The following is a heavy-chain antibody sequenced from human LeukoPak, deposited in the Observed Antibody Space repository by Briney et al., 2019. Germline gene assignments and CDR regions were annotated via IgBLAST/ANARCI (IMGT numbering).Heavy chain of an antibody. CDR2: INPNTGVT. Sequence: ASVKVSCKASGYTFSGHYLHWVRQAPGQGLEWMGRINPNTGVTQYTENFQGRVTMTRDTSISTAYMELSRLRSDDSAVYYCARGPRLDSSGWYYGAFDIWGQGTMVTVSS. V-gene: IGHV1-2*06. CDR3: ARGPRLDSSGWYYGAFDI. J-gene: IGHJ3*02. D-gene: IGHD6-19*01. CDR1: GYTFSGHY.